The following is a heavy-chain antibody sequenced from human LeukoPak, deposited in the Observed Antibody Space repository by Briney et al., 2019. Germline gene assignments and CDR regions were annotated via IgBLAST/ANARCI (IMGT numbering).Heavy chain of an antibody. CDR2: INHSGSN. Sequence: SETLSLTCAVYGGSFSGYYWSWIRQPPGKGLEWIGEINHSGSNNYNPSLKSRVTISVDTSKNQFSLKLSSVTAADTAVYYCARAGPPYSSSWYRAFDYWGQGTLVTVSS. V-gene: IGHV4-34*01. J-gene: IGHJ4*02. CDR3: ARAGPPYSSSWYRAFDY. D-gene: IGHD6-13*01. CDR1: GGSFSGYY.